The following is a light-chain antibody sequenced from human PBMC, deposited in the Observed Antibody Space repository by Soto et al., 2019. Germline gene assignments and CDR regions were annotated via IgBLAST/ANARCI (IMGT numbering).Light chain of an antibody. Sequence: QSVLTQPPSVAGSPGRSVTISCTWISSKIGAVYDVHWYQQRPGTAPKLLIYGNKNRPSGVPDRFSGSKSGTSASLAITGLQAEDEADYYCQSYDSSLSVSYVFGTGTKVTVL. CDR2: GNK. J-gene: IGLJ1*01. CDR3: QSYDSSLSVSYV. V-gene: IGLV1-40*01. CDR1: SSKIGAVYD.